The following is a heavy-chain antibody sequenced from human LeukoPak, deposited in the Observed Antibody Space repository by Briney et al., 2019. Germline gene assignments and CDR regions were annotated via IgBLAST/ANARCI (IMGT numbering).Heavy chain of an antibody. V-gene: IGHV4-34*01. D-gene: IGHD3-16*01. CDR1: GGSFSGYY. CDR2: INHSGST. Sequence: SETLSLTCAVYGGSFSGYYWSWIRQPPGKGLEWIGEINHSGSTNYNPSLKSRVTISVDTSKNQFSLKLSSVTAADTAVYYCARAEVGGLHIYWGQGTLVTVSS. CDR3: ARAEVGGLHIY. J-gene: IGHJ4*02.